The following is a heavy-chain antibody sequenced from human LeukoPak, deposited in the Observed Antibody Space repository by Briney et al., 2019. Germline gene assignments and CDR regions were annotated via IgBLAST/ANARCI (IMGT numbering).Heavy chain of an antibody. CDR3: ARVVGDIVVVTSFDY. CDR2: IYHSGST. D-gene: IGHD2-15*01. Sequence: SETLSLTCTVSGYSISSGYYWGWIRQPPGKGLEWIGSIYHSGSTYYNPSLKSRVTISVDTSKNQFSLKLSSVTAADTAVYYCARVVGDIVVVTSFDYWGQGTLVTVSS. J-gene: IGHJ4*02. V-gene: IGHV4-38-2*02. CDR1: GYSISSGYY.